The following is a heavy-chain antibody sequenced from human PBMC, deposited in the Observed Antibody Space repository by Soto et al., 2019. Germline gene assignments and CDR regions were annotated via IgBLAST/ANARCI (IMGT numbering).Heavy chain of an antibody. D-gene: IGHD6-6*01. CDR1: GFTFSSYG. CDR3: ARGGAARPDY. V-gene: IGHV3-48*02. CDR2: ISSGRPTI. J-gene: IGHJ4*02. Sequence: GGSLRLSCAASGFTFSSYGMNWVRQAPGKGLAWVSYISSGRPTIQYADSVKGRFTISRDNAKNTLYLQMNSLRDEDTAVYYCARGGAARPDYWGQGTLVTVSS.